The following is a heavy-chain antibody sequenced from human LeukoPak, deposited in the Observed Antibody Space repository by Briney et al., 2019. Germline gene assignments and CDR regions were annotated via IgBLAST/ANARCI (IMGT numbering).Heavy chain of an antibody. J-gene: IGHJ4*02. CDR2: ISAYNGDT. V-gene: IGHV1-18*01. D-gene: IGHD2-2*01. CDR1: GYTFTNYG. CDR3: ARGGREYPDY. Sequence: GASVKVSCKASGYTFTNYGITWVRQAPGQGLEWLGWISAYNGDTKYAQKFQGRVTMTTDTPTSTAHMELRSLRSDDTAVYYCARGGREYPDYWGQGTLVTVSS.